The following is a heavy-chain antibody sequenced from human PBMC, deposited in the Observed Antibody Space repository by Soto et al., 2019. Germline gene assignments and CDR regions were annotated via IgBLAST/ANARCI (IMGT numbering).Heavy chain of an antibody. J-gene: IGHJ3*02. CDR3: ARLGEGITISDLAFDI. D-gene: IGHD3-3*01. CDR1: GGSISSYY. Sequence: TLSLTCTVSGGSISSYYWSWIRQPPGKGLEWIGYIYYSGSTNYNPSLKSRVTISVDTSKNQFSLKLSSVTAADTAVYYCARLGEGITISDLAFDIWGQGTMVTVSS. CDR2: IYYSGST. V-gene: IGHV4-59*01.